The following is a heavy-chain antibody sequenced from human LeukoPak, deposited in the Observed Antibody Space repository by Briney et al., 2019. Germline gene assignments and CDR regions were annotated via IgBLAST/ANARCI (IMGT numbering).Heavy chain of an antibody. CDR1: GYSFTSYW. J-gene: IGHJ4*02. V-gene: IGHV5-51*01. CDR3: ARHDRSLGAEEIDY. Sequence: GESLQISCKGSGYSFTSYWIGWVRQMPGKGLEWMGIIYPGDSDTRYSPSFQGQVTISADKSLSTAYLQWSSLKASDTAMYYCARHDRSLGAEEIDYWGQGTLVTVSS. CDR2: IYPGDSDT.